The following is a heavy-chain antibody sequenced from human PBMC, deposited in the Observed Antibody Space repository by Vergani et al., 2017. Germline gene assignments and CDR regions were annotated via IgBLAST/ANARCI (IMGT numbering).Heavy chain of an antibody. D-gene: IGHD5-18*01. CDR3: SDVDTAMVTDY. Sequence: QVQLVQSGAEVKKPGSSVKVSCKASGGTFSSYTISWVRQAPGQGLEWMGRIIPILGIANYAQKFQGRVTITADKSTSTAYMELSSLRSEDTAVYYCSDVDTAMVTDYWGQGTLVTVSS. CDR2: IIPILGIA. V-gene: IGHV1-69*02. CDR1: GGTFSSYT. J-gene: IGHJ4*02.